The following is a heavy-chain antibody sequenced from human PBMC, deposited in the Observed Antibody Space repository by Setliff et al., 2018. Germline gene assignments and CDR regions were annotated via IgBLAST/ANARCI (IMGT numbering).Heavy chain of an antibody. V-gene: IGHV3-30*07. Sequence: PGGSLRLSCAASGFTFSNYEMHWVRQAPGKGPEWVAVISHDASNKDHADSVKGRFTISRDNSKNTLYLQMDSLRVEDTAVYYCVRGEMFSTSPRADWGQGTQVTVSS. D-gene: IGHD2-2*01. CDR2: ISHDASNK. CDR3: VRGEMFSTSPRAD. CDR1: GFTFSNYE. J-gene: IGHJ4*02.